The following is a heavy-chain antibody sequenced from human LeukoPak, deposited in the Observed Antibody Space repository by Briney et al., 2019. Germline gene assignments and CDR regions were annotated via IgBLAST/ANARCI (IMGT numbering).Heavy chain of an antibody. Sequence: PSETLSLTCTVSGGSISGSYWSWIREPPGKGLEWIAYMYNSGSTNYNPSLKSRVTISIDTSKNQFSLKLSSLTAADTAIYYCARGIESYGDYGYWGQGILVTVSS. CDR1: GGSISGSY. CDR3: ARGIESYGDYGY. J-gene: IGHJ4*02. D-gene: IGHD4-17*01. CDR2: MYNSGST. V-gene: IGHV4-59*01.